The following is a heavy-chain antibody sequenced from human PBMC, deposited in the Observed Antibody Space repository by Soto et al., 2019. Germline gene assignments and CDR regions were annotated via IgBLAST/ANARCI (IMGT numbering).Heavy chain of an antibody. CDR2: IYYSGST. V-gene: IGHV4-59*08. J-gene: IGHJ4*02. CDR3: ARNKPDYYDSSVYYFDY. CDR1: GGSISNYY. Sequence: PSETLSLTCIVSGGSISNYYWSWIRQPPGKGLEWIGYIYYSGSTNYNPSLQSRVTISVDTSKNQFSLKLSSVTAADTAVYYCARNKPDYYDSSVYYFDYWGQETLVTSPQ. D-gene: IGHD3-22*01.